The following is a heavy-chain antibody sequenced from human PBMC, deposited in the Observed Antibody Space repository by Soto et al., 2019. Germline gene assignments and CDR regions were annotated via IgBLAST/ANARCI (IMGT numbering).Heavy chain of an antibody. Sequence: SETLSLTCAVYGGSFSGYYWSWIRQPPGKGLEWIGEINHSGSTNYNPSLKSRVTISVDTSKNQFSLKLSSVTAADTAVYYCARGSSYGSGSYYKGEKFDYWGQGTLVTVSS. CDR1: GGSFSGYY. CDR2: INHSGST. CDR3: ARGSSYGSGSYYKGEKFDY. D-gene: IGHD3-10*01. J-gene: IGHJ4*02. V-gene: IGHV4-34*01.